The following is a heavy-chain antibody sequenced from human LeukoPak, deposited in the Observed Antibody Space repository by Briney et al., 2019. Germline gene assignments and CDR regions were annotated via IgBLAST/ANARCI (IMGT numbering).Heavy chain of an antibody. J-gene: IGHJ4*02. CDR2: IYSEGTT. D-gene: IGHD3-16*01. Sequence: GGSLRLSCAASGFTVSNNYMIWIRQAPGKGPEWVSLIYSEGTTSYADSVKGRFAVSRDNAKNTLYLQMESLRVEDTAVYYCATDWAWGGFDHWGQGALVTVSS. CDR1: GFTVSNNY. V-gene: IGHV3-66*01. CDR3: ATDWAWGGFDH.